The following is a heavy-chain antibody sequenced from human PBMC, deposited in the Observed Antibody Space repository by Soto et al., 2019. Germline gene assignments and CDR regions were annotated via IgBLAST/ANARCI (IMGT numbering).Heavy chain of an antibody. CDR3: AKDSRSSGWYIQEYYFDY. J-gene: IGHJ4*02. CDR1: GFTFSSYA. CDR2: ISGSGGST. Sequence: PGGSLRLSCAASGFTFSSYAMSWVRQAPGKXLEWVSAISGSGGSTYYADSVKGRFTISRDNSKNTLYLQMNSLRAEDTAVYYCAKDSRSSGWYIQEYYFDYWGQGTLVTVSS. D-gene: IGHD6-19*01. V-gene: IGHV3-23*01.